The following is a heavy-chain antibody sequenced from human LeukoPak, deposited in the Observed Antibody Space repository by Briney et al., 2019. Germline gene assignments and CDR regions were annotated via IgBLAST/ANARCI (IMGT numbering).Heavy chain of an antibody. Sequence: PGGSLRLSCAASGFTFSSYAMTWVRQAPGKGLEWVSAISGSGGSTFYADSVKGRFTISRDNSKNTLYLQMNSLRAEDTAVYYCAKQDGNYYPRALVYWGQGTLVTVSS. D-gene: IGHD1-26*01. V-gene: IGHV3-23*01. CDR3: AKQDGNYYPRALVY. CDR1: GFTFSSYA. CDR2: ISGSGGST. J-gene: IGHJ4*02.